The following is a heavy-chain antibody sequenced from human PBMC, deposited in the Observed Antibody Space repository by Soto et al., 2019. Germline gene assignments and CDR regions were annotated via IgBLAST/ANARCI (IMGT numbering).Heavy chain of an antibody. CDR3: ASFVGLLWGGVSPAESWGSYYFDN. Sequence: VQLQESGPGLVKPSQTLSLTCTVSGDSITSGDYYWSWIRQPPGKGLEWIGYIYYSGNTNYNPSLKSRVIMSVATSKNQFSLTLTSVTAADTAVYYCASFVGLLWGGVSPAESWGSYYFDNWGQGTLVTVSS. V-gene: IGHV4-30-4*01. D-gene: IGHD2-8*01. CDR1: GDSITSGDYY. J-gene: IGHJ4*02. CDR2: IYYSGNT.